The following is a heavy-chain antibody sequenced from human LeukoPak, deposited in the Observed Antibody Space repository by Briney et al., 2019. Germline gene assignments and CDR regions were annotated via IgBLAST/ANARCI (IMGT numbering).Heavy chain of an antibody. CDR1: GFTFSSYA. CDR3: AREGYRGGDCYSNYFDY. D-gene: IGHD2-21*02. CDR2: ISYDGSNK. Sequence: GGSLRLSCAASGFTFSSYAMHWVRQAPGKGLEWVAVISYDGSNKYYADSVKGRFTISRDNSKNTLYLQMNSLRAEDTAVYYCAREGYRGGDCYSNYFDYWGQGTLVTVSS. V-gene: IGHV3-30-3*01. J-gene: IGHJ4*02.